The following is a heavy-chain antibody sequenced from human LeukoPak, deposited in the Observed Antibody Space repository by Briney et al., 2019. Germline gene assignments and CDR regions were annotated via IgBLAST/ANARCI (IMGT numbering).Heavy chain of an antibody. D-gene: IGHD3-10*01. CDR2: IIPILGIA. CDR1: RGTFSSYA. V-gene: IGHV1-69*04. CDR3: ARDRYVNSGFYYGMDV. Sequence: SVSVSCKASRGTFSSYAISWVRQAPGQGLEWMGRIIPILGIANCAQKFQGRVTITADKSTSTAYMELSSLRSEDTAVYYCARDRYVNSGFYYGMDVWGQGTTVTVSS. J-gene: IGHJ6*02.